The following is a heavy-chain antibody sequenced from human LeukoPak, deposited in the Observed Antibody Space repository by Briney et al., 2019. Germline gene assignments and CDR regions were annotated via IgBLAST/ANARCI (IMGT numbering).Heavy chain of an antibody. D-gene: IGHD2-2*01. Sequence: ASVRVSCKASGYNFSSYGINWVRQAPGQGLEWMGWIRPHTGETNSAQRFQDRVTMTTDTSTTTAYMELRSLRFDDTAVYYCARDRGGKGSAIFYWGQGSLVTVSS. J-gene: IGHJ4*02. CDR1: GYNFSSYG. V-gene: IGHV1-18*01. CDR2: IRPHTGET. CDR3: ARDRGGKGSAIFY.